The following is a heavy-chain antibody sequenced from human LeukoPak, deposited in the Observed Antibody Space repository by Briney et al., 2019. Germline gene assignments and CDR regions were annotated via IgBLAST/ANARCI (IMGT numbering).Heavy chain of an antibody. V-gene: IGHV3-7*04. J-gene: IGHJ4*02. Sequence: GGSLRLSCATSGFTFSSYWMNWVRQAPGKELEWVANIKPDGSDQYYVDSVKGRFTISRDNAKNSLYLQMNSLRAEDTAVYYCARENFQYWAQGTLVTVSS. CDR1: GFTFSSYW. CDR3: ARENFQY. CDR2: IKPDGSDQ.